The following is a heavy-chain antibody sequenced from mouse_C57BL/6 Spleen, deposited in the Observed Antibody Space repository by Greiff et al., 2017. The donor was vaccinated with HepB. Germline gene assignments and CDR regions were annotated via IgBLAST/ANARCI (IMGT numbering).Heavy chain of an antibody. D-gene: IGHD1-1*01. CDR3: ARNYYGSVYYYAMDY. J-gene: IGHJ4*01. Sequence: QVQLQQSGPGLVAPSQSLSITCTVSGFSLTSYAISWVRQPPGKGLEWLGVIWTGGGTNYNSALKSRLSISKDNSKSQVFLKMNSLQTDDTARYYCARNYYGSVYYYAMDYWGQGTSVTVSS. CDR1: GFSLTSYA. CDR2: IWTGGGT. V-gene: IGHV2-9-1*01.